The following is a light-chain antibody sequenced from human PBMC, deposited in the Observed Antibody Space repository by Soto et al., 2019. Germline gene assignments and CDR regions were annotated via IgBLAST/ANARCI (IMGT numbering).Light chain of an antibody. Sequence: QSALTQPPSASGSPGQSVTISCTGTSSDVGGYNYVSWYQQHPGKAPKLMIYEVTKRPSGVPDRFSGSKSGNTASLTVSGLQAEDYADYYCSSYAGSNNLNVFGTGTKVTVL. V-gene: IGLV2-8*01. J-gene: IGLJ1*01. CDR2: EVT. CDR1: SSDVGGYNY. CDR3: SSYAGSNNLNV.